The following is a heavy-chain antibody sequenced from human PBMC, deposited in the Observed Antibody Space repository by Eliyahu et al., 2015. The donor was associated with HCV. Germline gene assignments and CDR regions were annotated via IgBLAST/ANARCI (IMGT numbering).Heavy chain of an antibody. V-gene: IGHV4-34*01. CDR1: GGSFSGYY. D-gene: IGHD3-22*01. J-gene: IGHJ4*02. CDR3: APGSPYDGSGYYPFDY. CDR2: INHSGST. Sequence: QVQLQQWGAGLLKPSETLSLXCAVYGGSFSGYYWSWIRQPPGKGLEWIGEINHSGSTNYNPSLKSRVTISVDTSKNQFSLKLSSVTAADTAVYYCAPGSPYDGSGYYPFDYWGQGTLVTVSS.